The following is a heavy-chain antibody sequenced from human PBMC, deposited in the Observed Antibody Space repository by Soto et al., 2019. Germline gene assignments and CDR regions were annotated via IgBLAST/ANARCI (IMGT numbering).Heavy chain of an antibody. CDR1: GFSLPTSGVS. Sequence: SGPPLVNPTQALSLTCTLSGFSLPTSGVSVGWIRQPTGKALGWLALIYWNDDKSYTPSLKSRLTITKDTSKNQVVLTTTNMDLVDTATYYCAYRIRYDAYWIDPWGQGTLVTVS. D-gene: IGHD1-1*01. J-gene: IGHJ5*02. CDR2: IYWNDDK. CDR3: AYRIRYDAYWIDP. V-gene: IGHV2-5*01.